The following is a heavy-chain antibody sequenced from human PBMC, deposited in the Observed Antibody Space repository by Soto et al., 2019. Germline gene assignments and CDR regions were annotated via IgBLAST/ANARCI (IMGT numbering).Heavy chain of an antibody. J-gene: IGHJ6*02. Sequence: VGSLRLSCAAPGFTFSSYGMHCVRHTPGKGLEWVAVISYDGSNKYYADSVKGRFTISRDNSKNTLYLQMSSLRAEDTAVYYCVKDGSSGWPPYYGLDVWGQGTTVTVSS. V-gene: IGHV3-30*18. CDR1: GFTFSSYG. CDR2: ISYDGSNK. D-gene: IGHD6-19*01. CDR3: VKDGSSGWPPYYGLDV.